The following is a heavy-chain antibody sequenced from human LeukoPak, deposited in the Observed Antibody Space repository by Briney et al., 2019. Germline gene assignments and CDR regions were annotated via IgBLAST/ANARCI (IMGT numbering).Heavy chain of an antibody. Sequence: SETLSLTCAVSGGSLISATYYWGWIRQPPGKGLEWIGSIYYSGSTYYNPSLKSRVTVSVDMSKNQFSLQLSSVTAADTAVYFCAEAPRTWGWDMITFGGVIVHGDAFDFWGQGTMVTVSS. CDR2: IYYSGST. CDR1: GGSLISATYY. J-gene: IGHJ3*01. CDR3: AEAPRTWGWDMITFGGVIVHGDAFDF. V-gene: IGHV4-39*07. D-gene: IGHD3-16*02.